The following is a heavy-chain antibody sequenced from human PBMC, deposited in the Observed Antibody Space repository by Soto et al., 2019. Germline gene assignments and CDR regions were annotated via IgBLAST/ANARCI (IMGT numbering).Heavy chain of an antibody. Sequence: QLQLQESGSGLVKPSQTLSLTCAVSGGFISSGGYSWSWIRQPPGKGLEWIGYIYHSGSTYYNPSLKSRVTISVDRSKNQFSLKLSSVTAADTAVYYCARVRRGFGGYFDYWGQGTLVTVSS. J-gene: IGHJ4*02. CDR2: IYHSGST. D-gene: IGHD3-16*01. V-gene: IGHV4-30-2*01. CDR1: GGFISSGGYS. CDR3: ARVRRGFGGYFDY.